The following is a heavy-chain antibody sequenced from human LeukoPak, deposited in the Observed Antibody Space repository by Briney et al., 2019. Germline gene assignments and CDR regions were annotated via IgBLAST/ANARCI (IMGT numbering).Heavy chain of an antibody. J-gene: IGHJ4*02. CDR3: AKVPKDYGDNTFNFDY. CDR1: GFTFSSYA. Sequence: PGGSLRLSCAASGFTFSSYAMSWVRQAPGKGLEWVSAISGSGGSTYYADSVKGRFTISRDNSKNTLYLQMNSLRAEDTAVYYCAKVPKDYGDNTFNFDYWGQGTLVTVSS. CDR2: ISGSGGST. V-gene: IGHV3-23*01. D-gene: IGHD4-17*01.